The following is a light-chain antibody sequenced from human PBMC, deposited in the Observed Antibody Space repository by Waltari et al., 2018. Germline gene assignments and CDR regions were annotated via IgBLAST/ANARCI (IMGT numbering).Light chain of an antibody. CDR2: GAS. CDR1: QSVDRW. Sequence: DIQMTQSPSNLTASVGDRVTITCRASQSVDRWLTWFQQKPDQAPQLLIYGASGLASGAPSRFSGSGSGTEFTLTISSLQPEDAATYYCQQCAASSWTFGQGTKVEIK. V-gene: IGKV1-5*03. J-gene: IGKJ1*01. CDR3: QQCAASSWT.